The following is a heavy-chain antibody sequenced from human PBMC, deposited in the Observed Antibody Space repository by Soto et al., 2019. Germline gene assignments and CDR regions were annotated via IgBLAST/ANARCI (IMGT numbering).Heavy chain of an antibody. J-gene: IGHJ3*02. CDR1: GFTFSNAW. D-gene: IGHD6-6*01. Sequence: GGSLRLSCAAPGFTFSNAWMSWVRQAPGKGLEWVGRIKSKTDGGTTDYAAPVKGRFTISRDDSKNTLYLQMNSLKTEDTAVYYCTTKYIPAGAFDIWGQGTMVTVSS. V-gene: IGHV3-15*01. CDR3: TTKYIPAGAFDI. CDR2: IKSKTDGGTT.